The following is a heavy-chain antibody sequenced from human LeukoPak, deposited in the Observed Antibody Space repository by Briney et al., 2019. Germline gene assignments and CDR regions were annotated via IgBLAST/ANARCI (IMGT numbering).Heavy chain of an antibody. CDR2: INHSGST. Sequence: SETLSLTCAVYGGSFSGYYWSWIRQPPGKGLEWIWEINHSGSTNYNPSLKSRVTISVDTSKNQFSLKLSSVTAADTAVYYCARGDTRRAYYYDSSGYYYGYWGQGTLVTVSS. J-gene: IGHJ4*02. D-gene: IGHD3-22*01. CDR3: ARGDTRRAYYYDSSGYYYGY. V-gene: IGHV4-34*01. CDR1: GGSFSGYY.